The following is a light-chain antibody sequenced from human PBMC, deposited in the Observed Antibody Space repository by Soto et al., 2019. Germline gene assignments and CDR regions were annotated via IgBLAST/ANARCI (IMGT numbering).Light chain of an antibody. CDR3: QQYNSYSIP. Sequence: DIQMTQSPSNLSAYIGDRVTITCRSSQSSTSWLAWYQQKPGKAPKLLIYDASSLESGVPSSFSRSGSGTEFPLSISRLQPEDVATYYFQQYNSYSIPFGQGTRLE. CDR1: QSSTSW. CDR2: DAS. J-gene: IGKJ5*01. V-gene: IGKV1-5*01.